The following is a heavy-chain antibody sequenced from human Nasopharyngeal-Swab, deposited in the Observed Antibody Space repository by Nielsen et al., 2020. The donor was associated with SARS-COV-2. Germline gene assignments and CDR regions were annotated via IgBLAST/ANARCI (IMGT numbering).Heavy chain of an antibody. Sequence: GESLKISCAASGFIFSSYGMHWVRQAPGKGLEWVAVIWYDGSNKYYADSVKGRFTISRDNSKNTLYLQMNSLRAEDTAVYYCARDQSPKGVFDYWGQGTLVTVSS. V-gene: IGHV3-33*01. J-gene: IGHJ4*02. CDR2: IWYDGSNK. CDR3: ARDQSPKGVFDY. CDR1: GFIFSSYG.